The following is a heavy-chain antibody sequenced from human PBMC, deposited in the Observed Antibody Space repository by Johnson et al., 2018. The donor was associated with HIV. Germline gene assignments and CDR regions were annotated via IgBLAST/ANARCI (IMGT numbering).Heavy chain of an antibody. CDR3: ARAGKTVTFDI. V-gene: IGHV3-74*01. CDR2: INSAGSSS. CDR1: GFTFSSHW. J-gene: IGHJ3*02. D-gene: IGHD1-14*01. Sequence: VQLVESGGGLVQPGGSLRLSCAASGFTFSSHWMHWVRQAPGKGLVCVSRINSAGSSSSYADSVKGRVTISRDNAKNTLYVQMNSLSTEDTAVYYCARAGKTVTFDIWGQGTMVTVSS.